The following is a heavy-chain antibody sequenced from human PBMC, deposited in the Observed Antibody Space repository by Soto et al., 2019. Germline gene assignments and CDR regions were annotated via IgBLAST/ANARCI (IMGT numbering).Heavy chain of an antibody. CDR2: VSSYRWTT. Sequence: QVQLQESGPGLVKPSQTLSLTCTVSGGSINRGDYYWSWIRQPPGKGLEWIGYVSSYRWTTYYNPSLKSRLTIWLGTPMNQFSPKRSSVTAADTAVYYCARGYYASSDYFVGSPIFDYWVQGSLVTVSS. D-gene: IGHD3-22*01. J-gene: IGHJ4*02. V-gene: IGHV4-30-4*01. CDR1: GGSINRGDYY. CDR3: ARGYYASSDYFVGSPIFDY.